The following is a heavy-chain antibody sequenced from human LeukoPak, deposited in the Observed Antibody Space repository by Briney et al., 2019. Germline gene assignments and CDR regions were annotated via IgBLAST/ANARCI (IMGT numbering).Heavy chain of an antibody. V-gene: IGHV4-39*07. CDR3: ARAYCGGDCYNSRGWFDP. J-gene: IGHJ5*02. CDR1: GGSISSSSYY. D-gene: IGHD2-21*02. CDR2: IYYSGST. Sequence: PSETLSLTCTVSGGSISSSSYYWGWIRQPPGKGLEWIVSIYYSGSTYYNPSLNSRITISVDTSKNQFSLKLSSVTAADTAIYYCARAYCGGDCYNSRGWFDPWGQGTLVTVSS.